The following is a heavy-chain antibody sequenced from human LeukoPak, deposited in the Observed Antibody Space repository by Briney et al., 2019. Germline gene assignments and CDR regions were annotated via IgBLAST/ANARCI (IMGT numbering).Heavy chain of an antibody. D-gene: IGHD3-22*01. CDR1: GYTFTSYG. Sequence: VASVKVSCKASGYTFTSYGISWVRQAPGQGLEWMGWISAYNGNTNYAQKLQGRVTMTTDTPTSTAYMELRSLRSDDTAVYYCARVRYYDSSGYPRDYWGQGTLVTVSS. CDR2: ISAYNGNT. J-gene: IGHJ4*02. V-gene: IGHV1-18*01. CDR3: ARVRYYDSSGYPRDY.